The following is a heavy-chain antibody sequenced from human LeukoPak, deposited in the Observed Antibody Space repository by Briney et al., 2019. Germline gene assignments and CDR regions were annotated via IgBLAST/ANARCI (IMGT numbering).Heavy chain of an antibody. D-gene: IGHD3-10*01. Sequence: GGSLRLPCAASGFTFTTYWMHWVRQAPGKGLVWVSRINRDGSGTGFADSLNGRFTISRDNAKNILYLQMSSLRDEDTAVYYCIRESQSALWDWGQGTLVTVSS. V-gene: IGHV3-74*01. CDR3: IRESQSALWD. CDR1: GFTFTTYW. CDR2: INRDGSGT. J-gene: IGHJ4*02.